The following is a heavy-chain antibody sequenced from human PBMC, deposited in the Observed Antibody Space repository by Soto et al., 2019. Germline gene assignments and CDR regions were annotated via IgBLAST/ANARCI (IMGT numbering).Heavy chain of an antibody. V-gene: IGHV4-31*03. J-gene: IGHJ6*02. CDR2: IYYSGNT. CDR1: GGSVRSGGYF. Sequence: SETLSLTCTVSGGSVRSGGYFWSWVRQNPRRGLEWIGNIYYSGNTYYNPSLKSRLTISVDTSKNQFSLNLSSVTAADTAVYYCARDRLMATAGTARHYFGLDVWGQGTTVTVSS. D-gene: IGHD5-18*01. CDR3: ARDRLMATAGTARHYFGLDV.